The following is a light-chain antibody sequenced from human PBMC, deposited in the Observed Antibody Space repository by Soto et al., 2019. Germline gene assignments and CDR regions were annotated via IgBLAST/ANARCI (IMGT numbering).Light chain of an antibody. Sequence: EIMLKKSPGTLSLSPGERATLSCRASQSVSSSYLAWYQQKPGQAPRLLIYGASSRATGIPDRFSGSGSGTDFTLTISRLEPEDFAVYYCQQDGSSPLTFGGGTKV. CDR2: GAS. CDR3: QQDGSSPLT. CDR1: QSVSSSY. V-gene: IGKV3-20*01. J-gene: IGKJ4*01.